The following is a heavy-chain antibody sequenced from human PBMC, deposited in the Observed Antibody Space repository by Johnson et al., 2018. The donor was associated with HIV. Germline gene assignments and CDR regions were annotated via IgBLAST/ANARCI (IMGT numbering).Heavy chain of an antibody. D-gene: IGHD2-15*01. CDR2: IWYDGSNK. J-gene: IGHJ3*02. V-gene: IGHV3-33*01. CDR1: GFTFSSYG. Sequence: VQLVESGGGVVQPGRSLRLSCAASGFTFSSYGMHWVRQAPGKGLEWVAVIWYDGSNKYYADSVKGRFTISRDNSKNTLYLQMNSLRAEDTAVYYCGGVGRTGSAFDIWGQGTTVTVSS. CDR3: GGVGRTGSAFDI.